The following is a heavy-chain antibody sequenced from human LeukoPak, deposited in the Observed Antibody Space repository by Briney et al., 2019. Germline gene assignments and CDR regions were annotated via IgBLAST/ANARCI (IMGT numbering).Heavy chain of an antibody. CDR2: ISGSGGST. Sequence: PGGSLRLSCAASGFTFSSYAMSWVRQAPGKGLEWVSAISGSGGSTYYADSVKGRFTISRDDAKNSLYLQMNSLRAEDTAVYYCARDNGSGMHWGQGTLVTVSS. CDR1: GFTFSSYA. CDR3: ARDNGSGMH. D-gene: IGHD3-10*01. J-gene: IGHJ4*02. V-gene: IGHV3-23*01.